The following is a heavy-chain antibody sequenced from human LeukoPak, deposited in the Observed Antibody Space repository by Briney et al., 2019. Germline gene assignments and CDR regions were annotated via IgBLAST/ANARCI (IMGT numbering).Heavy chain of an antibody. CDR3: ARGGFGELPSDWFDP. Sequence: SVKVSCKSSGGTFSSYAIRWVRPAPGQGLEWMGRIIPILGIANYAQKFQGRVTITADKSTSTAYMELSRLRSEDTAVYYCARGGFGELPSDWFDPWGQGTLVTVSS. J-gene: IGHJ5*02. CDR2: IIPILGIA. CDR1: GGTFSSYA. V-gene: IGHV1-69*04. D-gene: IGHD3-10*01.